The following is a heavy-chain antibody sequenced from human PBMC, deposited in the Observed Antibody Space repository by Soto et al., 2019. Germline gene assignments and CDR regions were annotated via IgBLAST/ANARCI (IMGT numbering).Heavy chain of an antibody. V-gene: IGHV3-30-3*01. CDR1: GFTFSSYA. CDR2: ISYDGSNK. J-gene: IGHJ6*02. D-gene: IGHD2-21*02. Sequence: GGSLRLSCAASGFTFSSYAMHWVRQAPGKGLEWVAVISYDGSNKYYADSVKGRFTISRDNSKNTLYLQMNSLRAEDTAVYYCAREIVVVTDPYYYYYGMDVWGQGTTVTVSS. CDR3: AREIVVVTDPYYYYYGMDV.